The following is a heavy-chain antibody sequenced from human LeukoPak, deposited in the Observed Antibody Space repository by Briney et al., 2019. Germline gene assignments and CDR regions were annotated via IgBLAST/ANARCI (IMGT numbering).Heavy chain of an antibody. D-gene: IGHD5-24*01. V-gene: IGHV1-69*04. CDR2: IIPILGIA. CDR1: GGTFSSYA. CDR3: ASGPVEKATIRGWFDP. Sequence: ASVKVSCKASGGTFSSYAISWVRQAPGQGLEWMGRIIPILGIANYAQKFQGRVTITADKSTSTAYMELSSLRSEDTAVYYCASGPVEKATIRGWFDPWGQGTLVTVSS. J-gene: IGHJ5*02.